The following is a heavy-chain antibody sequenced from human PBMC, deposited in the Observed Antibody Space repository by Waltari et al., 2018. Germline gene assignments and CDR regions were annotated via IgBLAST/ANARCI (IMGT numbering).Heavy chain of an antibody. V-gene: IGHV1-8*03. Sequence: QVQLVQSGAEVKKPGASVKVSCKASGYTFTSYAINWVRQATGQGLEWMGWMNPNSGNTGYAQKFQGRVTITRNTSISTAYMELSRLRSDDTAVYYCARVGSSWYFTFDYWGQGTLVTVSS. CDR2: MNPNSGNT. J-gene: IGHJ4*02. D-gene: IGHD6-13*01. CDR3: ARVGSSWYFTFDY. CDR1: GYTFTSYA.